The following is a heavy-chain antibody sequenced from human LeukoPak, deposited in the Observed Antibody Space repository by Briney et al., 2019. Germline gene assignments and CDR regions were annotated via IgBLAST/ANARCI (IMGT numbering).Heavy chain of an antibody. V-gene: IGHV3-66*01. CDR2: IYSGGST. D-gene: IGHD5-24*01. J-gene: IGHJ4*02. Sequence: PGGSLRLSCAASGFTVSSNYMRWVRQAPGKGLEWVSVIYSGGSTYYADSVKGRFTISRDNSKNTVYLQMNSLRAEDTAVYYCARDGGDGYNPETFDYWGQGTLVTVSS. CDR1: GFTVSSNY. CDR3: ARDGGDGYNPETFDY.